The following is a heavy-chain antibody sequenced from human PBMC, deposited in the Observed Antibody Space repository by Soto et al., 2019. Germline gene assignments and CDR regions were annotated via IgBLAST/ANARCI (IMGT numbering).Heavy chain of an antibody. CDR1: GYTFTGYY. CDR3: ARVGTPKLAEADIDY. D-gene: IGHD6-13*01. Sequence: GASVKVSCKASGYTFTGYYRYWVRQAPGQGLEWMGWINPNSGGTNYAQKFQGRVTMTRDTSISTAYMELSRLRSDDTAVYYCARVGTPKLAEADIDYLGQRTLVAL. J-gene: IGHJ4*02. V-gene: IGHV1-2*02. CDR2: INPNSGGT.